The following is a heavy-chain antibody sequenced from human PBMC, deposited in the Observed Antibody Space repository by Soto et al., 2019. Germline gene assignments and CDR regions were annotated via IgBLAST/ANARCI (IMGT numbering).Heavy chain of an antibody. CDR3: ARQPYGSGSYYGYYYYGMDV. Sequence: EWMGRIDPSDSYTNYSPSFQGHVTISADKSISTAYLQWSSLKASDTAMYYCARQPYGSGSYYGYYYYGMDVWGQGTTVTVSS. CDR2: IDPSDSYT. J-gene: IGHJ6*02. D-gene: IGHD3-10*01. V-gene: IGHV5-10-1*01.